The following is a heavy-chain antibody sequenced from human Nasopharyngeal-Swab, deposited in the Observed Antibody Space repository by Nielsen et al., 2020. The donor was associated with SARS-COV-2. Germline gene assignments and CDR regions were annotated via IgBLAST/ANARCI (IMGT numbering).Heavy chain of an antibody. D-gene: IGHD4-17*01. J-gene: IGHJ6*04. CDR3: ARDQNYGDYAMDL. CDR2: IWFDGTNT. Sequence: GGSLRLSCVASGFTFSTYGMHWVRQAPGKGLEWVAVIWFDGTNTYYSDSVKGRFTISRDDSKNTLYLQMNSLRAEDTAVYYCARDQNYGDYAMDLWGRGTTVTVSS. CDR1: GFTFSTYG. V-gene: IGHV3-33*01.